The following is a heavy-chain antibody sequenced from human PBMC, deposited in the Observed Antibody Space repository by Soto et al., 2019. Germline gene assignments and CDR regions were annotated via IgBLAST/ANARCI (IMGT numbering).Heavy chain of an antibody. V-gene: IGHV3-23*01. Sequence: EVQLLESGGGFVQPGGSLRLSCAASGFTFSTYAMTWVRQAPGKGLEWVSGISGSGDETYYADTVKGRFTISRDNSKNTLYLQMNSLRVEDTAVYYCAKTPPYCSSTNCYIDYWGQGTLVTVSS. CDR3: AKTPPYCSSTNCYIDY. CDR1: GFTFSTYA. J-gene: IGHJ4*02. CDR2: ISGSGDET. D-gene: IGHD2-2*02.